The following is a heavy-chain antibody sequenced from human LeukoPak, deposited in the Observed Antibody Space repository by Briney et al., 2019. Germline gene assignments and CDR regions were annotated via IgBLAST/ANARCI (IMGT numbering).Heavy chain of an antibody. V-gene: IGHV3-7*01. CDR2: IKQDVTQK. J-gene: IGHJ6*03. D-gene: IGHD2-15*01. CDR3: AREGRKSRGVDIVRKKETGYYYYMDV. CDR1: GFTFSSYG. Sequence: GGSLRLSCAASGFTFSSYGMSWVRQAPGKGMEWVAYIKQDVTQKYYVDSVKGRFSISRDNAKNSMYQMNSLRPEDTAVYCCAREGRKSRGVDIVRKKETGYYYYMDVWGKGTTVTVSS.